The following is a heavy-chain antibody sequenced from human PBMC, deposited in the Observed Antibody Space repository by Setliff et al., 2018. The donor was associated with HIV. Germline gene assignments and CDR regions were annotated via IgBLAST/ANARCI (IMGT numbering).Heavy chain of an antibody. CDR3: ARQSCGSGGSCYPWFDP. D-gene: IGHD2-15*01. CDR2: ISYSGST. V-gene: IGHV4-39*01. Sequence: LSEPLSLTCTVSGVSISSRSYYWGWIRQPPGKGLEWIGSISYSGSTYDNPSLKSRVTISVDTSKNQFSLKLSSVTAADTAVYYCARQSCGSGGSCYPWFDPWGQGTLVTVS. CDR1: GVSISSRSYY. J-gene: IGHJ5*02.